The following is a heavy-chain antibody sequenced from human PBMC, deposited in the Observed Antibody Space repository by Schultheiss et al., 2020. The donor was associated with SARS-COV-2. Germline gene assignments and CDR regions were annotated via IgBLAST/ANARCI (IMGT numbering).Heavy chain of an antibody. V-gene: IGHV4-61*05. CDR1: GGSISSSSYY. Sequence: SETLSLTCTVSGGSISSSSYYWSWIRQPPGKGLEWIGYIYYSGSTNYNPSLKSRVTISVDTSKNQFSLKLSSVTAADTAVYYCARRLRVTAIPYYYYGMDVWGQGTTVTVSS. J-gene: IGHJ6*02. CDR2: IYYSGST. CDR3: ARRLRVTAIPYYYYGMDV. D-gene: IGHD2-21*02.